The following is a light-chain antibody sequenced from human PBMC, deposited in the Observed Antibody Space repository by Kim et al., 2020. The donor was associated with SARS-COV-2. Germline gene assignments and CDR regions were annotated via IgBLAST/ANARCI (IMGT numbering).Light chain of an antibody. CDR2: DAS. Sequence: PGERANRSCRASQKIDTYLAWYQQRPGQAHRLLVYDASNRATGVPDRFSGSGSGTDFTLTISSLEPEDFSIYYCQQRNSWPPAVTFGGGTKVDIK. V-gene: IGKV3-11*01. J-gene: IGKJ4*01. CDR3: QQRNSWPPAVT. CDR1: QKIDTY.